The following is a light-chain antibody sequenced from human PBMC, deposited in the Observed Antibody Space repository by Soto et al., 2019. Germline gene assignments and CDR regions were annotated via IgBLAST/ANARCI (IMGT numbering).Light chain of an antibody. CDR1: QSVSNN. V-gene: IGKV3-15*01. J-gene: IGKJ1*01. Sequence: EIVMTQSPATLSVSPGERVTLSCRASQSVSNNLAWYQQKPGQAPRLLIYGASTRATGIPARFSGSGSGTEFTHTISSLQSEDFAVYYCQHYNNWPPWTFGQGTKVEFK. CDR3: QHYNNWPPWT. CDR2: GAS.